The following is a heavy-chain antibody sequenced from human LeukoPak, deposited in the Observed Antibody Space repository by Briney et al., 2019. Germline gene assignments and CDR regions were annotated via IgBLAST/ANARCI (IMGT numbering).Heavy chain of an antibody. J-gene: IGHJ4*02. CDR2: ISRDGSYT. CDR1: GFTLSRYW. CDR3: ARVGYSSSWSPSDY. Sequence: GGSLRLSCAASGFTLSRYWMHWVRQAPGKGLVWVSHISRDGSYTNYADSVKGRFTISRDNANNTLYLQMNSLRAEDTAVYYCARVGYSSSWSPSDYWGQGALVTVSS. V-gene: IGHV3-74*01. D-gene: IGHD6-13*01.